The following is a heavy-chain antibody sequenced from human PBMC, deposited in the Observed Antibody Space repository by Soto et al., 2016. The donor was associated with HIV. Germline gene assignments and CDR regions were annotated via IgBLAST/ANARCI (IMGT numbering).Heavy chain of an antibody. CDR1: GFPFSGYT. D-gene: IGHD5-18*01. CDR3: TTRIRAHFDH. CDR2: ISDNNSGADT. V-gene: IGHV3-23*01. Sequence: EVQLLESGGGLIQPGESLRLSCAASGFPFSGYTMNWVRQAPGKGLEWVSTISDNNSGADTHYADSVKGRFTISRDDSKNTVYLQMNSLRVEDTGGLYYCTTRIRAHFDHWGQGTLVTVSS. J-gene: IGHJ4*02.